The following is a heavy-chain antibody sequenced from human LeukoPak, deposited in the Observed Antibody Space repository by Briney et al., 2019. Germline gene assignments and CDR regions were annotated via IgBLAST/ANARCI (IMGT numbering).Heavy chain of an antibody. D-gene: IGHD4-17*01. CDR1: GYTFTGYY. Sequence: ASVKVSCKTSGYTFTGYYIYWVRQAPGQGLEWMGWINPNSGDTNYAQKFRGRVTMTRDTSISTAYMELSRLRSDDTAVYYCAREDYGDSYWGQGTLVTVSS. CDR3: AREDYGDSY. J-gene: IGHJ4*02. CDR2: INPNSGDT. V-gene: IGHV1-2*02.